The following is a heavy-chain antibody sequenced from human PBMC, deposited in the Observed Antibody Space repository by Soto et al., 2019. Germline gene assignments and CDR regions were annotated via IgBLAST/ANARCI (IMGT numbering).Heavy chain of an antibody. CDR1: GFTFSSYS. V-gene: IGHV3-48*01. D-gene: IGHD2-2*01. Sequence: PGGSLRLSCAASGFTFSSYSMNWVRQAPGKGLEWVSYISSSSSTIYYADSVKGRFTISRDNAKNSLYLQMNSLRAEDTAVYYCARARLDCSSTSCYDYFDYWGQGTLVTVSS. CDR3: ARARLDCSSTSCYDYFDY. CDR2: ISSSSSTI. J-gene: IGHJ4*02.